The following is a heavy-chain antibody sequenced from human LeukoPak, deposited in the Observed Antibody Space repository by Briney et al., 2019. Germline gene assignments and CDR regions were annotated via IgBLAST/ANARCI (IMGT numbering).Heavy chain of an antibody. J-gene: IGHJ6*02. D-gene: IGHD2-15*01. Sequence: GSLRLSCAASGFIFSSCYMYWVRQAPGKGLEWIGEINHSGSTNYNPSLKSRVTISVDTSKNQFSLRLSSVTAADTAVYYCARGGSEEYCSGGSCYGEGGMDVWGQGTTVTVSS. V-gene: IGHV4-34*01. CDR3: ARGGSEEYCSGGSCYGEGGMDV. CDR1: GFIFSSCY. CDR2: INHSGST.